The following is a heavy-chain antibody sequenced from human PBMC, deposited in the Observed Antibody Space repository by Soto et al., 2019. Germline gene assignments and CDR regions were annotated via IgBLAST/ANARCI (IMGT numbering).Heavy chain of an antibody. CDR3: AKESNILGDLDYYYYGMDV. J-gene: IGHJ6*02. D-gene: IGHD3-10*01. CDR2: INAGNGNT. V-gene: IGHV1-3*01. CDR1: GYTFTSAA. Sequence: GASVKVSCKASGYTFTSAAMHWLRQAAGQRPEWMGWINAGNGNTKYSQKFQGRVTITRDISASTVYMEMSSLRAEDTAVYFCAKESNILGDLDYYYYGMDVWGQGTPVTVSS.